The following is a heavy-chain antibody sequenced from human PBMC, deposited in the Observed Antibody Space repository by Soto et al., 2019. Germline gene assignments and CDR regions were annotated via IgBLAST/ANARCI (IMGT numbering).Heavy chain of an antibody. J-gene: IGHJ4*02. D-gene: IGHD3-22*01. V-gene: IGHV4-59*01. CDR3: ARATYYYDSNGYYYRFDY. Sequence: PSETLSLTCTVSGGSISSYYWSWIRQPPGKGLEWIGYIYYSGSTNYNPSLKSRVTISVDTSKNQFSLKLSSVTAADTAVYYCARATYYYDSNGYYYRFDYWGQGTLVTVSS. CDR2: IYYSGST. CDR1: GGSISSYY.